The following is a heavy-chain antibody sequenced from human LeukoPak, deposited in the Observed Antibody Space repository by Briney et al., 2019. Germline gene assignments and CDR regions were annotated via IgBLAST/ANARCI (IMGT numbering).Heavy chain of an antibody. V-gene: IGHV3-74*01. Sequence: GGSLRLSCAASGFAFSDYCMHWVRQAPGEGLLWVSRSCPHGSTPVYADSVKGRFTISRDDAKNSLYLQMNSLRAEDTAMYYCVKRLAVTGGYDSWGQGTQVTVSS. CDR3: VKRLAVTGGYDS. D-gene: IGHD6-19*01. CDR1: GFAFSDYC. J-gene: IGHJ4*02. CDR2: SCPHGSTP.